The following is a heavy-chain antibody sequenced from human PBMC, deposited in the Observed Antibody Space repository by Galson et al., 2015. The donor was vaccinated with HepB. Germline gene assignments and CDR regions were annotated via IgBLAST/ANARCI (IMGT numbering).Heavy chain of an antibody. J-gene: IGHJ4*02. CDR3: ARDGGRQQLVKTLDY. CDR2: ISYDGSNK. V-gene: IGHV3-30-3*01. D-gene: IGHD6-13*01. CDR1: GYTFTTYA. Sequence: SCKASGYTFTTYAMHWVRQAPGKGLEWVAVISYDGSNKYYADSVKGRFTISRDNSKNTLYLQMNSLRAEDTAVYYCARDGGRQQLVKTLDYWGQGTLVTVSS.